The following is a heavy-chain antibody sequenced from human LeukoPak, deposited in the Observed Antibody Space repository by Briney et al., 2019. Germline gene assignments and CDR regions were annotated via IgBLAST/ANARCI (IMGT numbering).Heavy chain of an antibody. CDR1: GFTFSSYG. D-gene: IGHD3-16*02. V-gene: IGHV3-30*18. CDR2: ISYDGSNK. Sequence: GGSLRLSCAASGFTFSSYGMHWVRQAPGKGLEWVAVISYDGSNKYYADSVKGRFTISRGNSKNTLYLQMNSLRAEDTAVYYCAKGTVPGVRGSYRLLPVDYWGQGTLVTVSS. J-gene: IGHJ4*02. CDR3: AKGTVPGVRGSYRLLPVDY.